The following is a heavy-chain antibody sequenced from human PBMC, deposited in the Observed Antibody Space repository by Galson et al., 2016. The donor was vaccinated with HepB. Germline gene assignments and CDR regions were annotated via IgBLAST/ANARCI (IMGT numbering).Heavy chain of an antibody. J-gene: IGHJ4*02. CDR2: IIPIFGTA. D-gene: IGHD4-23*01. Sequence: SVKVSCKASGGTFSSYAISWVRQAPGQGLEWMGGIIPIFGTANYAQKFQGRVTITADESTSTAYMEMSSLRSEDTAVYYCARDLGYGGNGPWDYWGQGTLVTVSS. V-gene: IGHV1-69*13. CDR3: ARDLGYGGNGPWDY. CDR1: GGTFSSYA.